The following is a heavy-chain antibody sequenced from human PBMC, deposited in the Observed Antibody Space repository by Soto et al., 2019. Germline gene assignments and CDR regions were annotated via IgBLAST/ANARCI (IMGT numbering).Heavy chain of an antibody. CDR1: GYSFTSYW. CDR3: ASRSHYSYGYAYYGMDV. J-gene: IGHJ6*02. V-gene: IGHV5-10-1*01. D-gene: IGHD5-18*01. Sequence: ESLKISCKGSGYSFTSYWISWVRQMPGKGLEWMGRIDPSDSYTNYSPSFQCHVTISADKSIRTAYLQWSSTKASDTAMYYCASRSHYSYGYAYYGMDVWGQGTTVTVSS. CDR2: IDPSDSYT.